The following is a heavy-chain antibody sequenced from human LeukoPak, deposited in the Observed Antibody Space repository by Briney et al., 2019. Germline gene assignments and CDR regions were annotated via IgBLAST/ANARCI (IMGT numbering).Heavy chain of an antibody. Sequence: GGSLRLSCAVSGFTFSSYWMSWVRQAPGKGLEWVAVISYDGSNKYYADSVKGRFTISRDNSKNTLYLQMNSLRAEDTAVYYCASSQQNFDWLSAVDYWGQGTLVTVSS. J-gene: IGHJ4*02. D-gene: IGHD3-9*01. CDR1: GFTFSSYW. CDR3: ASSQQNFDWLSAVDY. V-gene: IGHV3-30*03. CDR2: ISYDGSNK.